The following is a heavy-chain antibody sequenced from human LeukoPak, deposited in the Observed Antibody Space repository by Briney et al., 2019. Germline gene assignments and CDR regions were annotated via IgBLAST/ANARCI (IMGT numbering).Heavy chain of an antibody. CDR3: ARRSSSGWHGY. Sequence: PSETLSLTCAVYGGSFSGYYWSWIRQPPGKGLEWIGEINHSGSTNYNPSLKSRVTISVDTSKNQFSLKLSSVTAADTAVYYCARRSSSGWHGYWGQGTLVTVSS. CDR2: INHSGST. D-gene: IGHD6-19*01. CDR1: GGSFSGYY. J-gene: IGHJ4*02. V-gene: IGHV4-34*01.